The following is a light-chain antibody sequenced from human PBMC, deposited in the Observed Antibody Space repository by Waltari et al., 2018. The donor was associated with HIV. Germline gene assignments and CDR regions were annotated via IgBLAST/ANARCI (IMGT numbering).Light chain of an antibody. CDR2: RDT. CDR3: QSTDSSGVYWV. Sequence: SYELTQPPSVSVSPGQTARVTCSGDAFPKRYAYWYQQRPGQAPVLLIFRDTERPSGIPERFSSSSSGTTVTLTIRAVQAEDEADYYCQSTDSSGVYWVFGGGTTLTVL. J-gene: IGLJ3*02. CDR1: AFPKRY. V-gene: IGLV3-25*03.